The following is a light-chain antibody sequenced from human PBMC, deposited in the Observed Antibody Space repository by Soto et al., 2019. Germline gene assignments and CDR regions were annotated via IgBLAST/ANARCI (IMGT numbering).Light chain of an antibody. J-gene: IGKJ2*02. CDR2: GAS. CDR3: QQYGSSPRGI. CDR1: QSVSRSY. Sequence: EIVLTQSPGTLSLSPGESATLSCRASQSVSRSYLAWYQQKPGQAPRLLIYGASSRATGIPDRLSGSGSGTDFTLTISILEPEDFAVYYCQQYGSSPRGIFGQGTKLEIK. V-gene: IGKV3-20*01.